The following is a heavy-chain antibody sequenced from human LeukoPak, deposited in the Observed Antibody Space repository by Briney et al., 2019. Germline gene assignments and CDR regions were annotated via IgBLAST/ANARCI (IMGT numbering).Heavy chain of an antibody. D-gene: IGHD5-24*01. J-gene: IGHJ3*02. CDR2: ISGSGGST. Sequence: PGGSLRLSCAASGFTFSSYAMSWVRQAPGKGLEWVSAISGSGGSTYYADSVKGRFTISRDNSKNTLYLQMNSLRAEDTAVYYCAKDQRDGYKQETDAFDIWGQGTMVTVSS. CDR1: GFTFSSYA. CDR3: AKDQRDGYKQETDAFDI. V-gene: IGHV3-23*01.